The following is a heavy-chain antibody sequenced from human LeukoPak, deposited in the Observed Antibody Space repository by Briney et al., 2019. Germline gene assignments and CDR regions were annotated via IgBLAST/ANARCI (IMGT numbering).Heavy chain of an antibody. CDR2: ISSSSSYI. CDR1: GLPFSSYS. Sequence: SGGPLSFSCEPSGLPFSSYSLNWVRKAQGKGLEWVSSISSSSSYIYYADSVKGRFTISRDNAKNSLYLQMNSLRAEDTAVYYCARGDGGWYYFDYWGQGTLVTVSS. CDR3: ARGDGGWYYFDY. D-gene: IGHD6-19*01. J-gene: IGHJ4*02. V-gene: IGHV3-21*01.